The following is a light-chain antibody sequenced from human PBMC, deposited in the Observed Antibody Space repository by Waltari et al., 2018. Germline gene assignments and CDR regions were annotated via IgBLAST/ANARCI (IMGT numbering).Light chain of an antibody. CDR3: GTWDASLNSGV. V-gene: IGLV1-51*02. J-gene: IGLJ2*01. CDR1: SSNIGNDH. CDR2: ESK. Sequence: QSVLTQPPSVSAAPGQGVIISCSGSSSNIGNDHVPWYQQVPGTAPKLLIYESKNRTLRVPGRVPAFKAGTAATLAITGVQTGDEADYYCGTWDASLNSGVFGGGTRLTVL.